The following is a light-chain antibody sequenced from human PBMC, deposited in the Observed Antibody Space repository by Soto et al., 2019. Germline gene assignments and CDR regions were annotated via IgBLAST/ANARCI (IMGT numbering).Light chain of an antibody. CDR2: LGS. CDR1: QSLLHTNGQYY. CDR3: MESLQAPFT. J-gene: IGKJ3*01. V-gene: IGKV2-28*01. Sequence: DIVMTQSPLSLPVTPGEPASISCRSSQSLLHTNGQYYLDWYLQKTGQSPQLLIYLGSNRASGVPGRFSGSGSGTDCTLKISRVEAEDVCVYYCMESLQAPFTFGPGTKVDLK.